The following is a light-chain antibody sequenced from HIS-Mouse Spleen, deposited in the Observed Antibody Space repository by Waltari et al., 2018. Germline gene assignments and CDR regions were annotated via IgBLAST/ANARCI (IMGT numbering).Light chain of an antibody. CDR3: CSYAGSSTWV. CDR1: SSDVGSYNL. CDR2: EGS. J-gene: IGLJ3*02. V-gene: IGLV2-23*01. Sequence: QSALTQPASVSGSPGQSITISCTGTSSDVGSYNLVSWYQLHPGKAPKLMTYEGSKRPSGVSNRFSGSKSGNTASLTISGLQAEDEADYYCCSYAGSSTWVFGGGTKLTVL.